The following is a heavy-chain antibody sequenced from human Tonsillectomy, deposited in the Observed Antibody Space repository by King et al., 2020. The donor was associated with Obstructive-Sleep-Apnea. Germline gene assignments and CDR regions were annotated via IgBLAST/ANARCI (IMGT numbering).Heavy chain of an antibody. Sequence: QLQESGPGLVKPSQTLSLTCTVSGGSISSGGYYWSWIRQHPGKGLEWIGYIYSSGSTYYNPSLKSRVTISVATSKNQFSLMLSSVTAAATAVYYCARERDYYDSSAYAFDIWGQGTMVTVSS. CDR1: GGSISSGGYY. D-gene: IGHD3-22*01. CDR2: IYSSGST. J-gene: IGHJ3*02. V-gene: IGHV4-31*03. CDR3: ARERDYYDSSAYAFDI.